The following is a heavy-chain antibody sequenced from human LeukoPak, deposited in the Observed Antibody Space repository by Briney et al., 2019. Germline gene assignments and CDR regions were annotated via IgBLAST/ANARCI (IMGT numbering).Heavy chain of an antibody. D-gene: IGHD1-14*01. CDR2: ISPSGSTT. V-gene: IGHV3-48*03. CDR1: GFTFSSYE. J-gene: IGHJ4*02. Sequence: GGSLRLSCAASGFTFSSYEMNWVRQAPEKGLEWVSFISPSGSTTYYADSVKGRFTISRDNARNSLYLQMNSLRAEDTAVYYCARDGPGCSFDYWGQGTLVTVSS. CDR3: ARDGPGCSFDY.